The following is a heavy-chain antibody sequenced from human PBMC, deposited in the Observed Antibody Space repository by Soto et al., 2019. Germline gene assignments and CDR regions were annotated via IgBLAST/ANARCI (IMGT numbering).Heavy chain of an antibody. CDR3: ARGDSSWSSGMDA. Sequence: GGSLRLSCAASGFTFSSYSMNWVRQAPGKGLEWVSYISSSSSTIYYADSVKGRFTISRDNAKNSLYLQINSLRDEDTAVYYCARGDSSWSSGMDAWAQRTTLTVSS. CDR1: GFTFSSYS. D-gene: IGHD6-13*01. V-gene: IGHV3-48*02. CDR2: ISSSSSTI. J-gene: IGHJ6*02.